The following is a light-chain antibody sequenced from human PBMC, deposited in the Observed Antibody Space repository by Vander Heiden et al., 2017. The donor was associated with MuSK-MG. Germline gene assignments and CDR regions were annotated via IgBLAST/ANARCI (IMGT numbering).Light chain of an antibody. V-gene: IGKV3-15*01. CDR1: QSLSSN. CDR2: GAS. CDR3: QQHNNWPMYT. J-gene: IGKJ2*01. Sequence: EIVMTHSPDTLSVSPGERATLSCTSSQSLSSNIAWYQQKPGQAPRLLIYGASTRATGIPARFSVSGCGTEFTLTISSRQSEAFAVYSCQQHNNWPMYTFGQGTKLEIK.